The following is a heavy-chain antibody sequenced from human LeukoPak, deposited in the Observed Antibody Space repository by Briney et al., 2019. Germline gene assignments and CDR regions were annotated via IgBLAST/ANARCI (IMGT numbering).Heavy chain of an antibody. V-gene: IGHV3-48*04. D-gene: IGHD1-14*01. J-gene: IGHJ4*02. CDR2: ISGTRGTI. Sequence: GGSLRLSCAASGFTFSTYSMKWVRQAPGKGLEWVSYISGTRGTIYYADSVKGRFTISRDNAKNSLYLQMNSLRAEDTAVYYCAREGGLTGFDYWGQGTLVTVSS. CDR3: AREGGLTGFDY. CDR1: GFTFSTYS.